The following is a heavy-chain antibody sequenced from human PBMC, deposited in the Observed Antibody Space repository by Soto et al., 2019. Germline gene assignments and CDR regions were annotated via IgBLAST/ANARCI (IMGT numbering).Heavy chain of an antibody. CDR3: ARDLGGCSAGSCRYNWLDS. CDR2: IIPFYGTA. J-gene: IGHJ5*01. Sequence: QVQLVQSGAEVKKPGSSVKVSCKASGDTFTNYAISWVRQAPGQGLEWMGGIIPFYGTAHYAQKFQDRVTIIADTSTSTADMELSSLRPEDTAVYYCARDLGGCSAGSCRYNWLDSWGQGPLVTVSS. CDR1: GDTFTNYA. V-gene: IGHV1-69*06. D-gene: IGHD2-15*01.